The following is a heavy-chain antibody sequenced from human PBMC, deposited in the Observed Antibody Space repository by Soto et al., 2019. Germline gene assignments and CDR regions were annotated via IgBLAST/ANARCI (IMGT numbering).Heavy chain of an antibody. J-gene: IGHJ1*01. V-gene: IGHV3-74*01. CDR3: ARDRRDYDDDFRDS. CDR2: INREGSST. D-gene: IGHD4-17*01. CDR1: GVTFISSW. Sequence: EVQLVESGGGLVQPGGSLRLSCAASGVTFISSWMNWVRQAPGKGRVLVSRINREGSSTSYAESVKGRFTISRDNAKSTPYLQMSSLRAEDTAVYYCARDRRDYDDDFRDSWGQGTLVTVSS.